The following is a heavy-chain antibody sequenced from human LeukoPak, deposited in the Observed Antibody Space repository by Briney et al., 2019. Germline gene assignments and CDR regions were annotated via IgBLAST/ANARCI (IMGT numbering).Heavy chain of an antibody. J-gene: IGHJ6*02. CDR2: IYYSGST. CDR3: ARGSLVSDV. V-gene: IGHV4-59*01. D-gene: IGHD5/OR15-5a*01. CDR1: GFTFSSYA. Sequence: GSLRLSCAASGFTFSSYAMSWVRQAPGKGLEWIGYIYYSGSTNYNPSLKSRVTISVDTSKNQFSLKLSSVTAADTAVYYCARGSLVSDVWGQGTTVTVSS.